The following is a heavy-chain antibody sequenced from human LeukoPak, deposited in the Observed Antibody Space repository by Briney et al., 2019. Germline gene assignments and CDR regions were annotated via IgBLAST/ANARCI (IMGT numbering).Heavy chain of an antibody. CDR1: GFTISRYS. J-gene: IGHJ4*02. V-gene: IGHV3-21*04. D-gene: IGHD5-12*01. Sequence: PGGSLRLSCAASGFTISRYSMNWVRQAPGRGLEWVSTITGSGDSTYSADSVKGRFVISRDNAKNSLFLQMNGLRADDTAMYFCARETRPGSKTYEFWGQGTLVTVSS. CDR2: ITGSGDST. CDR3: ARETRPGSKTYEF.